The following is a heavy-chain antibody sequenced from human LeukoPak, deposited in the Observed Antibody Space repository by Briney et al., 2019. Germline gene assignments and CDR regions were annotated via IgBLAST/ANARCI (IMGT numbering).Heavy chain of an antibody. D-gene: IGHD6-19*01. CDR1: GFTFSDYS. J-gene: IGHJ4*02. CDR3: ARGAYSSGWAYFDH. CDR2: ISFSVNTK. Sequence: GGSLRLSCAASGFTFSDYSMNWVRQAPGKGLEWVSYISFSVNTKYYGDSVKGRFTISRDNAKNSLYLHMDSLRAEDRAVYYCARGAYSSGWAYFDHWGQGTLVTVSS. V-gene: IGHV3-48*04.